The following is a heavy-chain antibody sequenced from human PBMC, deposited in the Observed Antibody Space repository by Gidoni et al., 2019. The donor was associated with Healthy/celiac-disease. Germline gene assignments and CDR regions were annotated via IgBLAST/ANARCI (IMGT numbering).Heavy chain of an antibody. CDR1: GFTFSSYA. J-gene: IGHJ4*02. CDR2: ISDDGSNK. Sequence: QVQLVESGGGVVQPGRSLRLSCAASGFTFSSYAMHWVRQAPGKGLGWVAVISDDGSNKYYADSVKGRFTISRDNSKNTLYLQMNSLRAEDTAVYYCARDDYGDPSDYWGQGTLVTVSS. D-gene: IGHD4-17*01. V-gene: IGHV3-30-3*01. CDR3: ARDDYGDPSDY.